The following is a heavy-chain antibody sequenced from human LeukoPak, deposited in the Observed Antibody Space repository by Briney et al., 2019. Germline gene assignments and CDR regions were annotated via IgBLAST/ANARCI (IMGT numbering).Heavy chain of an antibody. Sequence: SETLSLTCTVSGGSISSYYWSWIRQPPGKGLEWIGYIYYSGSTNYNPSLKSRVTISVDTSKNQFSLKLSSVTAADTAVYYCARERAGYDYVWGSYRYRGDYYYMDVWGKGTTVTISS. CDR1: GGSISSYY. D-gene: IGHD3-16*02. CDR2: IYYSGST. V-gene: IGHV4-59*01. CDR3: ARERAGYDYVWGSYRYRGDYYYMDV. J-gene: IGHJ6*03.